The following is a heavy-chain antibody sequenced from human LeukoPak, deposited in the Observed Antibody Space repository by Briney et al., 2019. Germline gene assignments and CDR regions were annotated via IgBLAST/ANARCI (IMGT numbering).Heavy chain of an antibody. V-gene: IGHV3-23*01. CDR1: GFTFRSYA. J-gene: IGHJ4*02. Sequence: PGGSLRLSCAASGFTFRSYAMHGVGQAPRKGLDWVSAISVSCWSTYYAQSVKGRFTISRDNSKNQLSLQLNSLRAEDTAVYYCAKAYYSSGWPYYFDYWGQGTLVTVSS. D-gene: IGHD6-19*01. CDR2: ISVSCWST. CDR3: AKAYYSSGWPYYFDY.